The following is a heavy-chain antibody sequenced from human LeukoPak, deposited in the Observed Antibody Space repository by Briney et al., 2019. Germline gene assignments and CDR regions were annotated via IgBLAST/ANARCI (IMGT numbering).Heavy chain of an antibody. CDR3: ARKSPYCSSTSCYGTFDY. D-gene: IGHD2-2*01. V-gene: IGHV4-31*03. J-gene: IGHJ4*02. CDR2: IYYSGST. CDR1: GGSISSGGYY. Sequence: RSETLSLTCTVSGGSISSGGYYWSWIRQHPGKGLEWIGYIYYSGSTYYNPSLKSRVTISVDTSKNQFSLKLSSVTAADTAVYYCARKSPYCSSTSCYGTFDYWGQGTLVTVSS.